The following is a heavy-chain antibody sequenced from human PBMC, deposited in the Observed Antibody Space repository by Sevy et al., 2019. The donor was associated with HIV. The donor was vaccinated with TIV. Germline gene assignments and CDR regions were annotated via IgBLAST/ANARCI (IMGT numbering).Heavy chain of an antibody. D-gene: IGHD4-17*01. Sequence: GGSLRLSCEASGFTFSSNAMSWVRQAPGKGLEWVSGISGGGGDTFYADSVKGRFTISRDNSKNTVYLQMNSLRAEDTAVYYCARDHEFYDYGDYGPTFFPDYWGQRNMVTVSS. V-gene: IGHV3-23*01. CDR2: ISGGGGDT. CDR1: GFTFSSNA. CDR3: ARDHEFYDYGDYGPTFFPDY. J-gene: IGHJ4*02.